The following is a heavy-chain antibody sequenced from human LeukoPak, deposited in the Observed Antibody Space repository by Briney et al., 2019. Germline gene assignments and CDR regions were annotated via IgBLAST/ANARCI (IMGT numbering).Heavy chain of an antibody. CDR3: ARHPFATPFDY. J-gene: IGHJ4*02. Sequence: PSETLSLTCTVSGGSISVNYWSWIRQPPGKGLEWIGYAYYSGHTNYNSSLKSRVPMSLDTSKSQFSLRLSSVTAADTAVYFCARHPFATPFDYWGPGTLVTVSS. CDR2: AYYSGHT. D-gene: IGHD2-15*01. V-gene: IGHV4-59*08. CDR1: GGSISVNY.